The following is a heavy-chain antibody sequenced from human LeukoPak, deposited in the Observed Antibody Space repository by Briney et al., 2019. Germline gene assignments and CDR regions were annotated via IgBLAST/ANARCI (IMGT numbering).Heavy chain of an antibody. D-gene: IGHD3-22*01. V-gene: IGHV3-23*01. CDR3: ARGGDSSYYGAY. CDR1: GLTFNNYS. CDR2: ISGRGGNT. Sequence: GGSLRLSCAASGLTFNNYSLPWIRQAPGKGLEWVSSISGRGGNTYYADSVKGRFTISRDNSKNTLYLQMNSLRAEDTAVYYCARGGDSSYYGAYWVQGTGVTVSS. J-gene: IGHJ4*02.